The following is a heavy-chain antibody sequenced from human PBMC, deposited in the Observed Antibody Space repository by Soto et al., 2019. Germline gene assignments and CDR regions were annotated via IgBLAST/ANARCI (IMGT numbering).Heavy chain of an antibody. Sequence: EVQLVESGGGLVKPGGSLRLSCAASGFTFSSYSMNWARQAPGKGLEWVSSISSSSSSDYIYYADSVKGRFSISRDNAKNSLYLQMNSLRAEDTAVYYCARQGSSTKYYTMDVWGQGTTVTVSS. J-gene: IGHJ6*02. V-gene: IGHV3-21*01. CDR3: ARQGSSTKYYTMDV. D-gene: IGHD2-2*01. CDR1: GFTFSSYS. CDR2: ISSSSSSDYI.